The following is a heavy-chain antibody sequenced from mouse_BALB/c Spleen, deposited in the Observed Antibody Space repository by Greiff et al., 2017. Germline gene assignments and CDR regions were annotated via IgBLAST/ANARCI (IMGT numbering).Heavy chain of an antibody. D-gene: IGHD2-4*01. V-gene: IGHV2-9*02. CDR1: GFSLTSYG. J-gene: IGHJ2*01. CDR3: ARDIYYDYNYFDY. CDR2: IWAGGST. Sequence: VQLVESGPGLVAPSQSLSTTCTVSGFSLTSYGVHWVRQPPGKGLEWLGVIWAGGSTNYNSALMSRLSISKDNSKSQVFLKMNSLQTDDTAMYYCARDIYYDYNYFDYWGQGTTLTVSS.